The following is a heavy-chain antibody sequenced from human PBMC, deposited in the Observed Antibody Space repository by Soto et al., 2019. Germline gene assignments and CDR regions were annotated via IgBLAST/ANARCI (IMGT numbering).Heavy chain of an antibody. CDR3: AKDQDYDSSGYYSRVDAFDI. CDR2: ISGSGGST. Sequence: GGSLRLSCAASGFTFSSYAMSWVRQAPGKGLEWVSAISGSGGSTYYADSVKGRFTISRDNSKNTLYLQMNSLRAEDTAVYYCAKDQDYDSSGYYSRVDAFDIWGQGTMVTVSS. D-gene: IGHD3-22*01. J-gene: IGHJ3*02. CDR1: GFTFSSYA. V-gene: IGHV3-23*01.